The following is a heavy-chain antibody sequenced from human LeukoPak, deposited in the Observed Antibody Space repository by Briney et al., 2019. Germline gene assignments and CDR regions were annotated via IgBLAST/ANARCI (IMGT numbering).Heavy chain of an antibody. V-gene: IGHV4-34*01. CDR3: ASTSAMVYFDY. CDR1: GGSFSGYH. J-gene: IGHJ4*02. CDR2: INHRGST. Sequence: SETLSLACAVYGGSFSGYHWSWIRQPPGKGLEWIGEINHRGSTNHNPSLKSRVTISVDTSKNQFSLKLSSVTAADTAVYYCASTSAMVYFDYWGQGTLVTVSS. D-gene: IGHD5-18*01.